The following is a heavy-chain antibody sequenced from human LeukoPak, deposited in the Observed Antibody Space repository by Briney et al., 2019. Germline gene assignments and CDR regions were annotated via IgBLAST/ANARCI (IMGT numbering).Heavy chain of an antibody. Sequence: GGSLRLSCSASGLSFSSFAMSWVRQGPARGLEWVSSIRGNGDTFYADSVKGRFTLYSDSSRNTVYFQLNNLRVEDTAIYYCARASWVSTTDAVRWGQGTLVTVSS. V-gene: IGHV3-23*01. CDR3: ARASWVSTTDAVR. D-gene: IGHD1-14*01. CDR1: GLSFSSFA. CDR2: IRGNGDT. J-gene: IGHJ4*02.